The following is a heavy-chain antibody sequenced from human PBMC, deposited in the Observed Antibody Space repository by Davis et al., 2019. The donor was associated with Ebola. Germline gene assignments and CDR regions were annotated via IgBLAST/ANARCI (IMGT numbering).Heavy chain of an antibody. V-gene: IGHV1-18*01. J-gene: IGHJ5*02. D-gene: IGHD3-16*01. CDR2: ISAYNGNT. CDR3: ARVRWPTPRGGWFDP. CDR1: GYTFTSYG. Sequence: ASVKVSCKASGYTFTSYGISWVRQAPGQGLEWMGWISAYNGNTNYAQKLQGRVTMTTDTSTSTAYMELRSLRSDDTAVYYCARVRWPTPRGGWFDPWGQGTLVTVSS.